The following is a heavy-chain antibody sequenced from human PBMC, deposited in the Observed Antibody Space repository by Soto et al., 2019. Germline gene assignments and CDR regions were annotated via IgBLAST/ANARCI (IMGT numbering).Heavy chain of an antibody. CDR3: ARDDLGYCTNGVCYILGLSDY. CDR1: GGTFSSYA. J-gene: IGHJ4*02. Sequence: QVQLVQSGAEVKKPGSSVKVSCKASGGTFSSYAISWVRQAPGQGLEWMGGIIPIFGTANYAQKFQGRVTITADESTSTGYMELSSLRSEDTAVYYCARDDLGYCTNGVCYILGLSDYWGQGTLVTVSS. V-gene: IGHV1-69*01. D-gene: IGHD2-8*01. CDR2: IIPIFGTA.